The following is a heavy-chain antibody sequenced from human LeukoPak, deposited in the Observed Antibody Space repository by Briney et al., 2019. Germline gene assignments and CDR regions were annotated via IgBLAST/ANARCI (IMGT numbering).Heavy chain of an antibody. J-gene: IGHJ4*02. V-gene: IGHV3-21*01. CDR2: ISSSSSYI. Sequence: PGGSLRLSCAASGFTFSDYSMNWVRQAPGKGLEWVSSISSSSSYIYYADSVKGRFTISRDNAKNSLYLQMNSLRAEVTAVYYCARDYYYYDSSGYYYWGQGTLVTVSS. D-gene: IGHD3-22*01. CDR3: ARDYYYYDSSGYYY. CDR1: GFTFSDYS.